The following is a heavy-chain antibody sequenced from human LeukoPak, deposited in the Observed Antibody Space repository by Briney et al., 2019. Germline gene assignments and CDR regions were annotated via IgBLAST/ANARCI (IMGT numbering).Heavy chain of an antibody. CDR2: IYYSGST. Sequence: PSETLSLTCTVSGGSISSSSYYWGWIRQPPGKGLEWIGSIYYSGSTYYNPSLKSRVTISVDTSKNQFSLKLSSVTAADTAVYYCARKHHDYGDCWGQGTLVTVSS. CDR1: GGSISSSSYY. V-gene: IGHV4-39*07. CDR3: ARKHHDYGDC. J-gene: IGHJ4*02.